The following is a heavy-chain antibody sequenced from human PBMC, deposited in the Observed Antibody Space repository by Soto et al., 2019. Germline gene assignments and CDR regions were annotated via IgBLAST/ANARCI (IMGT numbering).Heavy chain of an antibody. V-gene: IGHV3-21*01. CDR1: GFTFSSYS. D-gene: IGHD2-2*01. Sequence: GSLRLSCAASGFTFSSYSMNWVRQAPGKGLEWVSSISSSSSYIYYADSVKGRFTISRDNAKNSLYLQMNSLRAEDTAVYYCARASSTSARHYYGMDVWGQGTTVTVSS. CDR3: ARASSTSARHYYGMDV. J-gene: IGHJ6*02. CDR2: ISSSSSYI.